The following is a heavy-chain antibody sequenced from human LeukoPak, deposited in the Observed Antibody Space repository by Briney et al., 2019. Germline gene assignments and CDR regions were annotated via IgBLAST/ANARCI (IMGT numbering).Heavy chain of an antibody. D-gene: IGHD6-13*01. Sequence: ASETLSLTCAVYGGSFSGYYWSWIRQPPGKGLGWIGEINHSGSTNYTPPLKSRVTIPVDTSKNQYSMKLSSVTAADTAVYYCAGSQQLATYYFDYWGQGTLVTVSS. CDR3: AGSQQLATYYFDY. V-gene: IGHV4-34*01. J-gene: IGHJ4*02. CDR1: GGSFSGYY. CDR2: INHSGST.